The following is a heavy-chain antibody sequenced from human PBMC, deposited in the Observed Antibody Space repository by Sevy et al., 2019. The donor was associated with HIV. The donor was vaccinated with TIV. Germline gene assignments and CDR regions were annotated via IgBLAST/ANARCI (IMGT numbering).Heavy chain of an antibody. D-gene: IGHD2-2*01. Sequence: GGSLRLSCAASGFTFSSYAMSWVRQAPGKGLEWVSAISGSGGSTYYADSVKGRFTISRDNSKNTLYLQMNSLRAEDTAVYYCAKGRGVVVPAAPSYYYYYGMDVWGQGTTVTVSS. CDR1: GFTFSSYA. CDR2: ISGSGGST. J-gene: IGHJ6*02. V-gene: IGHV3-23*01. CDR3: AKGRGVVVPAAPSYYYYYGMDV.